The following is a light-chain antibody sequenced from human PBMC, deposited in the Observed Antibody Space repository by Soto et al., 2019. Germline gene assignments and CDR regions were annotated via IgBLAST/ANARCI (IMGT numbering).Light chain of an antibody. CDR2: GNS. CDR1: SSNIGAGYD. J-gene: IGLJ1*01. CDR3: QSYDSSLSGYV. V-gene: IGLV1-40*01. Sequence: QSVLTQPPSVSGAPGQRVTISCTGRSSNIGAGYDVHWYQQLPGTAPKLLIYGNSNRPSGVPDRFSGSKSGTSASLAITGLLAEDEADYYCQSYDSSLSGYVFGTGTKPTVL.